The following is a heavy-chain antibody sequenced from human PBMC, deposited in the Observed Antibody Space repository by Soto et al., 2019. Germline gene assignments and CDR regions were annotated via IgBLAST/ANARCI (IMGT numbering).Heavy chain of an antibody. V-gene: IGHV4-59*01. Sequence: SETLSLTCSVSGVSITGYYWTWIRHSPGKGLEWIGYVYHTGNTYYNPSLKSRVTISLDTSKNQVSLRLRSVTAADTAVYYCAREQYNWKLWGQGTLVTVSS. D-gene: IGHD1-20*01. CDR1: GVSITGYY. CDR3: AREQYNWKL. J-gene: IGHJ4*02. CDR2: VYHTGNT.